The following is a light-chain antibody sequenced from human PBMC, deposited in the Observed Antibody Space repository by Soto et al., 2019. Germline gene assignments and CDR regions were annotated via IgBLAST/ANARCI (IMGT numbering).Light chain of an antibody. CDR3: SSYTSSSTLYV. CDR2: EVS. V-gene: IGLV2-14*01. Sequence: VLTQPASVSGSPGQSITISCAGTSSDIGGYNYVSWYQQHPGKAPKVMIYEVSNRPSGVSNRFSGSKSGNTASLTISGLQAEDEADYYCSSYTSSSTLYVFGSGTKVTVL. J-gene: IGLJ1*01. CDR1: SSDIGGYNY.